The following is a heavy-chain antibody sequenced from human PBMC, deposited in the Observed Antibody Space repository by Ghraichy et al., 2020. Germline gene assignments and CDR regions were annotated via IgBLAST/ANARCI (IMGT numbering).Heavy chain of an antibody. CDR3: AKDKDLEPPRFLNYYYGMDV. V-gene: IGHV3-30*02. D-gene: IGHD1-1*01. CDR1: GFTFSSYG. CDR2: IRYDGSNK. Sequence: GGSLRLSCAASGFTFSSYGMHWVRQAPGKGLEWVAFIRYDGSNKYYADSVKGRFTISRDNSKNTLYLQMNSLRAEDTAVYYCAKDKDLEPPRFLNYYYGMDVWGQGTTVTVSS. J-gene: IGHJ6*02.